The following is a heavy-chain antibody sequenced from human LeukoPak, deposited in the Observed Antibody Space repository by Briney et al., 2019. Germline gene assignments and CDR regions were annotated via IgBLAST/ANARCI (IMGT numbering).Heavy chain of an antibody. CDR3: ATVGAPEGWTLPFDY. D-gene: IGHD3-10*01. Sequence: ASVKVSCKVSGNSLTELSIHWVRQAPGKGLEWMGRFDPQDGETVYGQKVQGRVTMSEDTSSDTAYMELSSLTSEDTAVYYCATVGAPEGWTLPFDYWGQGTLVTVSS. CDR2: FDPQDGET. J-gene: IGHJ4*02. CDR1: GNSLTELS. V-gene: IGHV1-24*01.